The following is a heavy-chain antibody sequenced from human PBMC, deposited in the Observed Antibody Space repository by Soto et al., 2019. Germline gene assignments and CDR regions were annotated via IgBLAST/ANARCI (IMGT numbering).Heavy chain of an antibody. CDR2: IGRNGDNI. V-gene: IGHV3-23*01. D-gene: IGHD3-16*01. J-gene: IGHJ3*02. CDR1: GFAFNTYA. CDR3: AKELGGIAVLDDAFDI. Sequence: EVQLLESGGGLAQPGGSLRLSCAVSGFAFNTYAMSWVRQAPGKGLEWVSAIGRNGDNIDYADSVKGRFTISRDGSKNTLYLQMNSLRAEDTAVYYCAKELGGIAVLDDAFDIWGQGTLVAVSS.